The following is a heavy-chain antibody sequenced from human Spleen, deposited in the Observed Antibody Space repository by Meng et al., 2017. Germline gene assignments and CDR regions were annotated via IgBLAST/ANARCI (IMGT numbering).Heavy chain of an antibody. CDR1: GYTFASYD. J-gene: IGHJ4*02. CDR2: MNPKSGNT. Sequence: QVQLLQSGAEVKKPGASVKVSCKTSGYTFASYDINWVRQATGQGLEWMGWMNPKSGNTGFAQKFQGRVTMTRNTAISTAYMELSSLRTEDTAVYYCARVMGSVDYWGQGTLVTVSS. D-gene: IGHD3-10*01. CDR3: ARVMGSVDY. V-gene: IGHV1-8*01.